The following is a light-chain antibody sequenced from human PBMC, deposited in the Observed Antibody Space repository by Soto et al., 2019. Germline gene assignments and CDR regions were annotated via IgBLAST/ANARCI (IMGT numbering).Light chain of an antibody. CDR2: KAS. V-gene: IGKV1-5*03. CDR3: QQVNSYPQT. J-gene: IGKJ5*01. CDR1: QSIGSW. Sequence: DIQMTQSPSILSASVGERVTITCRASQSIGSWVAWYQQKPGRAPNLLIHKASHLESGVPSRFSGSGSGTEFTLTISSLQPGDFATYYCQQVNSYPQTFGQGTRLEIK.